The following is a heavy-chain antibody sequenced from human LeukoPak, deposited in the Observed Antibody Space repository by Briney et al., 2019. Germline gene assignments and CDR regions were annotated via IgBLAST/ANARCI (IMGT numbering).Heavy chain of an antibody. Sequence: SETLSLTCTVSGGSISSSSYYWGWIRQPPGKGLEWIGSIYYSGSTYYNPSLKSRVTISVDTSKNQFSLKLSSVTAADTAVYYCASPMVRGVIITQWGQGTLVTVSS. V-gene: IGHV4-39*01. CDR3: ASPMVRGVIITQ. J-gene: IGHJ4*02. D-gene: IGHD3-10*01. CDR1: GGSISSSSYY. CDR2: IYYSGST.